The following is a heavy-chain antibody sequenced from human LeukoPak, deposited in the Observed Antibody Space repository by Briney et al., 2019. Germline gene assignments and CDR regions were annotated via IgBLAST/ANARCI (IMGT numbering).Heavy chain of an antibody. J-gene: IGHJ4*02. Sequence: SVKVSCKASGATFSSYAISWVRQAPGQGLEWMGRIVPIFGTANYAQKFQGSVTITAEKSTSTAYMELSSLRSEDTAVYYCARGVGIAARHLDYWGQGTLVTVSS. D-gene: IGHD6-6*01. CDR2: IVPIFGTA. V-gene: IGHV1-69*06. CDR1: GATFSSYA. CDR3: ARGVGIAARHLDY.